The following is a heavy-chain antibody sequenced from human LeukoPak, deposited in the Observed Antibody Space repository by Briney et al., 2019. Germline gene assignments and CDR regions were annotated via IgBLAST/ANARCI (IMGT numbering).Heavy chain of an antibody. CDR2: ISYDGSNK. V-gene: IGHV3-30*18. CDR3: AKAFTDNWFDP. J-gene: IGHJ5*02. Sequence: PGGSLRLSCAASGFTFSSYGMHWVRQAPGKGLEWVAVISYDGSNKYYADSVKGRFTISRDNSKNTLYLQMNSLRAEDTAVYYCAKAFTDNWFDPWGQGTLVTVSS. CDR1: GFTFSSYG.